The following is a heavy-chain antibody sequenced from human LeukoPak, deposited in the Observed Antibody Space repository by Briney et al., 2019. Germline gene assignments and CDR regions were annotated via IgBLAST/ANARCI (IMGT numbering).Heavy chain of an antibody. Sequence: SETLSLTCTVSGGSISSYYWSWIRQPPGKGLEWIGYIYYSGSTNYNPSLKGRVTISVDTSKNQFSLKLSSVTAADTAVYYCARAPYYYDSSGYYLDYWGQGTLVTVSS. CDR3: ARAPYYYDSSGYYLDY. D-gene: IGHD3-22*01. CDR1: GGSISSYY. J-gene: IGHJ4*02. CDR2: IYYSGST. V-gene: IGHV4-59*01.